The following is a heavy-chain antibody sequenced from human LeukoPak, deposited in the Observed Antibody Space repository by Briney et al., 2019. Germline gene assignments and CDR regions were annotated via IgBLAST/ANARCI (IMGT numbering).Heavy chain of an antibody. V-gene: IGHV4-59*08. Sequence: PSETLSLTCTVSGGSISSYYWSWIRQPPGKGLEWIGYIYCSGSTNYNPSLKSRVTISVDTSKNQFSLKLSSVTAADTAVYYCARLYGSGSHSSWGQGTLVTVSS. CDR3: ARLYGSGSHSS. CDR2: IYCSGST. J-gene: IGHJ4*02. D-gene: IGHD3-10*01. CDR1: GGSISSYY.